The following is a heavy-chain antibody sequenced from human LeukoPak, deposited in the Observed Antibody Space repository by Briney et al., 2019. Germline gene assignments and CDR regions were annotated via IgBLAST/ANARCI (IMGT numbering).Heavy chain of an antibody. CDR2: IYYTGST. CDR3: ASTVTPAHYFDY. D-gene: IGHD4-17*01. J-gene: IGHJ4*02. CDR1: GGSISSGGYY. V-gene: IGHV4-31*03. Sequence: SETLSLTCTVSGGSISSGGYYWSWIRQHPGKCLEWIGYIYYTGSTYHNPSLKSRVTISVDTSKNQFSLKLSSVTAADTAVYHCASTVTPAHYFDYWGQGTLVTVSS.